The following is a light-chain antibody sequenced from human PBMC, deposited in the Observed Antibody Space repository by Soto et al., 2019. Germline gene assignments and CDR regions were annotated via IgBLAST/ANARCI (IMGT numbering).Light chain of an antibody. CDR3: QQYNNWPPWT. Sequence: EIVMTQSPATLSASPGERATLSCRASQSVSSNLSWYQQKPGQAPRLLIYAASTRATGIPARFSGSRSGTEFLLTISSLQSEDFAVYYCQQYNNWPPWTFGQGNKVEIK. CDR2: AAS. V-gene: IGKV3-15*01. J-gene: IGKJ1*01. CDR1: QSVSSN.